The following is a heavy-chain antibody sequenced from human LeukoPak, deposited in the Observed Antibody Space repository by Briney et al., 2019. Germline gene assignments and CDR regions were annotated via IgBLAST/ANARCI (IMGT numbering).Heavy chain of an antibody. J-gene: IGHJ6*03. CDR2: ISSSGSTI. CDR1: GFTFSDYY. CDR3: ARLYSGYDYFLVGYYMDV. V-gene: IGHV3-11*01. D-gene: IGHD5-12*01. Sequence: PGGSLRLSCAASGFTFSDYYMSWIRQAPGKGLEWVSYISSSGSTIYYADSVKGRFTISRDNAKNSLYLQMNSLRAEDTAVYYCARLYSGYDYFLVGYYMDVWGKGTTVTISS.